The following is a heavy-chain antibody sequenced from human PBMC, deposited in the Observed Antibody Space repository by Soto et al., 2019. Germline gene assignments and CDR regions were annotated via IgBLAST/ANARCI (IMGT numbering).Heavy chain of an antibody. CDR2: IYYSGST. V-gene: IGHV4-31*03. CDR1: GGSISREGYY. Sequence: SETLSLTCTVSGGSISREGYYWSWFRQLPGKGLEWIGDIYYSGSTYYNPSLKSRLTISGDASKNQFSLKLSSVTAADTALYYCAREDSIIIPAVSDFWGQGTLVTVSS. D-gene: IGHD2-2*01. J-gene: IGHJ4*02. CDR3: AREDSIIIPAVSDF.